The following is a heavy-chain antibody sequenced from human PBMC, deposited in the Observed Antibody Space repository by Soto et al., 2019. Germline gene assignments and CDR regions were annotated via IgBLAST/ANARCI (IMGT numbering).Heavy chain of an antibody. CDR1: GGSFSGYY. D-gene: IGHD3-3*01. V-gene: IGHV4-34*01. Sequence: PSETLSLTCAVYGGSFSGYYWSWIRQPPGKGLEWIGEINHSGSTNYNPSLKSRVTISVDTSKNQFSLKLSSVTAADTAVYYCARGLRFLEWLLYGYFDYWGQGNLVTVSS. CDR2: INHSGST. J-gene: IGHJ4*02. CDR3: ARGLRFLEWLLYGYFDY.